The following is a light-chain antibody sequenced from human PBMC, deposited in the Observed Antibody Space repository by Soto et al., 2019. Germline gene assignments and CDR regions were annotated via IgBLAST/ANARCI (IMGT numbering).Light chain of an antibody. J-gene: IGKJ3*01. CDR1: QSISSY. Sequence: DIQMTQSPSSLSASEGDRVTITCRASQSISSYLNWYQQKPGKAPKLLIYAASSLQSGVPSRFSGSGSGTDFTLTICSLQPEDFATYYCQQSYRTFGPGTKVDIK. CDR2: AAS. V-gene: IGKV1-39*01. CDR3: QQSYRT.